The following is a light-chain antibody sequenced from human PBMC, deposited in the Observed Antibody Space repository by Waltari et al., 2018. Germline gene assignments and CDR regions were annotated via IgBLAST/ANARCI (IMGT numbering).Light chain of an antibody. J-gene: IGKJ3*01. CDR3: QQSFNTPFA. V-gene: IGKV1-39*01. Sequence: DIQMTQSPPSLSASVGDRVTITCRASQTITTYLNWYLQKPGKAPELLIYGASTLQSGAPSRFSGNGYVTDFTLTIISLQPEDFATYYCQQSFNTPFAFGPGTKLDIK. CDR2: GAS. CDR1: QTITTY.